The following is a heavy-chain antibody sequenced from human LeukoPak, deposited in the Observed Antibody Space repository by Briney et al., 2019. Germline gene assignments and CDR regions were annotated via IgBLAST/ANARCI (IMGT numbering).Heavy chain of an antibody. CDR2: INIAGSST. D-gene: IGHD6-13*01. Sequence: GGSLRLSCAASGFTFSSYWMHWVRQAPGKGLVWVSRINIAGSSTSYADSVKGRFTISRDNAKNTLYLQMNSLRVEDTAVYYCARAAIAATGTSPDYWGQGTLVTVSA. V-gene: IGHV3-74*01. CDR3: ARAAIAATGTSPDY. J-gene: IGHJ4*02. CDR1: GFTFSSYW.